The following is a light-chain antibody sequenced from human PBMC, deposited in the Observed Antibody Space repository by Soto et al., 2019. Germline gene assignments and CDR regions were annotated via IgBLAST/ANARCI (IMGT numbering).Light chain of an antibody. CDR1: SSDVGSYNL. CDR3: CSYAGSRV. V-gene: IGLV2-23*01. CDR2: XGX. Sequence: QSALTQPASVSGSPGQSITISCTGTSSDVGSYNLVSWYQQHPXXAXXLMXXXGXXXXXXXXXXFXGXXXXXXXXXTIXGLQAEDEADYYCCSYAGSRVFGGGTKLTVL. J-gene: IGLJ3*02.